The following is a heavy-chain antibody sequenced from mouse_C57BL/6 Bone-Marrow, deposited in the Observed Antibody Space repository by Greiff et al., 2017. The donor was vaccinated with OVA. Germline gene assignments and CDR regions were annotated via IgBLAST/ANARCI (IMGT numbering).Heavy chain of an antibody. CDR2: IDPSDSYT. D-gene: IGHD2-1*01. J-gene: IGHJ1*03. Sequence: QVQLQQPGAELVMPGASVKLSCKASGYTFTSYWMHWVKQRPGQGLEWIGEIDPSDSYTNYNQKFKGTSTLTVDKSASTAYMQLSSLTSEDSAVYYCARSSYYGNYADWYFDVWGTGTTVTVSS. V-gene: IGHV1-69*01. CDR3: ARSSYYGNYADWYFDV. CDR1: GYTFTSYW.